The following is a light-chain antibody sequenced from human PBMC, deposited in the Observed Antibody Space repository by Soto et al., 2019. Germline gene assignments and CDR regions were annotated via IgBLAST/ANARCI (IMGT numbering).Light chain of an antibody. V-gene: IGKV3-20*01. CDR2: GAS. CDR3: QHSSDSTWT. J-gene: IGKJ1*01. CDR1: QAIRSTS. Sequence: EIVLTQSPGTLSLSPGEGATLSCRASQAIRSTSLVWYQKKPGQAPRLLMYGASTRASGFPDRFSGRGFETDFTLTISEVEPEDSAVYYCQHSSDSTWTFGQGTRVEI.